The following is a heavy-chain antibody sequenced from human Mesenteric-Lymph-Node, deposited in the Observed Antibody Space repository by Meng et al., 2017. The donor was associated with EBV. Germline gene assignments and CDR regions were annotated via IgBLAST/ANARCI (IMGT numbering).Heavy chain of an antibody. Sequence: EVQLARAGAEAKRPGATGKISCKVSGYTFTDYTMHWVHQAPGKGLEWMGLVDPEDGETIYAEKFQGRVSITADTSTDTAYMELSCLRSEDTAMYYCAISQHYTTFYWFDPWGQGTLVTVSS. D-gene: IGHD3-3*01. J-gene: IGHJ5*02. V-gene: IGHV1-69-2*01. CDR1: GYTFTDYT. CDR3: AISQHYTTFYWFDP. CDR2: VDPEDGET.